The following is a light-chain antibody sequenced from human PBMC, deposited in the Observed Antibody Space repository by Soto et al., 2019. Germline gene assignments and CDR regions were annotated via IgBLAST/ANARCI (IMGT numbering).Light chain of an antibody. CDR3: QKYNGAPPLT. Sequence: DIQMTQSPSSLSASVGDRVTITCRASQGISNYLAWYQQKPGKVPKLLIYAASTLQSGVPSRFSGSGSGTDFTLTISSLQPEDVATYYCQKYNGAPPLTFGPGTKVEIK. CDR2: AAS. CDR1: QGISNY. J-gene: IGKJ1*01. V-gene: IGKV1-27*01.